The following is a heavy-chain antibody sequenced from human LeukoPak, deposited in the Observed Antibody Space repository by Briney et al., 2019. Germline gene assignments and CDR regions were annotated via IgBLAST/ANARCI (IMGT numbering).Heavy chain of an antibody. D-gene: IGHD2-21*01. CDR3: ARELNGYGYYFFDY. CDR1: GFAFGSEA. CDR2: ISPGGGTT. J-gene: IGHJ4*02. Sequence: QSGGSLRLSCAVSGFAFGSEAMSWVRQSPARGLEWVASISPGGGTTYYADYVKGRFIISRDNAKNSLYLQMNGLGAEDTAVYYCARELNGYGYYFFDYWGPGTLVTVSS. V-gene: IGHV3-23*01.